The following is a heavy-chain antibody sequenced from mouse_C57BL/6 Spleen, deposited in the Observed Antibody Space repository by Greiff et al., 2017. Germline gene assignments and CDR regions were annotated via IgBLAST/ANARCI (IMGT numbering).Heavy chain of an antibody. CDR2: ISAGGSYT. V-gene: IGHV5-4*01. D-gene: IGHD2-2*01. CDR3: ARDRGGYPYAMDY. Sequence: EVPVVESGGGLVKPGGSLKLSCAASGFTFSSYAMSWVRQTPAKRLELVATISAGGSYTYYPDNVKGRFTISRDNAKHNLYLQMSHLKSEDTAMYYCARDRGGYPYAMDYWGQGTSVTVSS. J-gene: IGHJ4*01. CDR1: GFTFSSYA.